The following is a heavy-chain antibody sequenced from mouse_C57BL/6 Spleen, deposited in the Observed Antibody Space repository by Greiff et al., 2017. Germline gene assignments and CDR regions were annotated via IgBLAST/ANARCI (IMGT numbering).Heavy chain of an antibody. V-gene: IGHV5-15*04. D-gene: IGHD2-3*01. CDR1: GFTFSDYG. J-gene: IGHJ2*01. CDR3: ARRGLYDGYYVFFDY. CDR2: ISNLAYSI. Sequence: EVMLVESGGGLVQPGGSLKLSCAASGFTFSDYGMAWVRQAPRKGPEWVAFISNLAYSIYYADTVTGRFTISRGNAKNTLYLEMSSLRSEDTAMYYCARRGLYDGYYVFFDYWGQGTTLTVSS.